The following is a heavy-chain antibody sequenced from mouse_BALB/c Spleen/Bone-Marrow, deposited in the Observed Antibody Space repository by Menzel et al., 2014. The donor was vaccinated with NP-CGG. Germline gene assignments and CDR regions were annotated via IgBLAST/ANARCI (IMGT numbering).Heavy chain of an antibody. CDR1: GDSITSGY. Sequence: EVKLMESGPSLVKPSQTLSLTRSVTGDSITSGYWNWIRKFPGNKLEYMGYISYSGSTYYNPSLKSRISITRDTSKNQYYLQLNSVTTEDTATYYCARGGGSSYNYAMDYWGQGTSVTVSS. CDR3: ARGGGSSYNYAMDY. CDR2: ISYSGST. D-gene: IGHD1-1*01. V-gene: IGHV3-8*02. J-gene: IGHJ4*01.